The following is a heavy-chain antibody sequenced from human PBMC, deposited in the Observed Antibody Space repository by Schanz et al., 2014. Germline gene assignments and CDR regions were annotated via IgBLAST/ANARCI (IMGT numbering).Heavy chain of an antibody. V-gene: IGHV3-11*01. CDR2: VSSYDTTV. Sequence: QVQLLESGGGLFKPGGSLRLSCAGSGFTFADYYMTWIRQAPGKGLEWISYVSSYDTTVSYADSVKGRFTISRDNAQNSLYLPMNSLRVEDTAVYSCARYGVRKFGVVYGLAVWGQGTTVTVS. J-gene: IGHJ6*02. CDR3: ARYGVRKFGVVYGLAV. D-gene: IGHD3-3*01. CDR1: GFTFADYY.